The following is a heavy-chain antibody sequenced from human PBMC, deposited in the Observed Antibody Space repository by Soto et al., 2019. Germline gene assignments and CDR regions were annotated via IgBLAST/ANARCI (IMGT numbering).Heavy chain of an antibody. CDR3: ARDQGYCSGGSCYSPGYYFDY. J-gene: IGHJ4*02. CDR2: IYYSGST. CDR1: GGSISSGGYY. Sequence: SETLSLTCTVSGGSISSGGYYWSWIRQHPGKGLEWIGYIYYSGSTYYNPSLKSRVTISVDTSKNQFSLKLSSVTAADTAVYYCARDQGYCSGGSCYSPGYYFDYWGQGTLVTVSS. D-gene: IGHD2-15*01. V-gene: IGHV4-31*03.